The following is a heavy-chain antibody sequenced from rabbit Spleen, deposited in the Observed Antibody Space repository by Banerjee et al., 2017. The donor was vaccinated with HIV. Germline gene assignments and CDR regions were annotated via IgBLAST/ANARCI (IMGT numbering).Heavy chain of an antibody. CDR2: IEAGSSGFT. J-gene: IGHJ4*01. V-gene: IGHV1S40*01. CDR1: GFTISSNYY. Sequence: QSLEESGGDLVKPGASLTLTCKASGFTISSNYYMCWVRQAPGKGLEWIACIEAGSSGFTYFANWAKGRFTISMTSSTTVTLQMTSLTAADTATYFCARDGAGGTYFALWGPGTLVTVS. CDR3: ARDGAGGTYFAL. D-gene: IGHD8-1*01.